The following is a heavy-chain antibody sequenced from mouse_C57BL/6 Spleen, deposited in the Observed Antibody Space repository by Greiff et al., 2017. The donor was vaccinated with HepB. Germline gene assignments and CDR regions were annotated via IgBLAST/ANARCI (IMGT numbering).Heavy chain of an antibody. Sequence: VQLQQPGAELVKPGASVKLSCKASGYTFTSYWMQWVKQRPGQGLEWIGEIDPSDSYTNYNQKFKGKATLTVDTSSSTAYMQLSSLTSEDSAVYYCARDLGLRRGFAYWGQGTLVTVSA. CDR1: GYTFTSYW. V-gene: IGHV1-50*01. D-gene: IGHD2-4*01. CDR2: IDPSDSYT. CDR3: ARDLGLRRGFAY. J-gene: IGHJ3*01.